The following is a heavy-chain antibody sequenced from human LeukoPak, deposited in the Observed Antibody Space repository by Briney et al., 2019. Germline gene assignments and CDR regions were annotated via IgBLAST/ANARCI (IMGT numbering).Heavy chain of an antibody. CDR2: ISTSGIT. CDR1: GGSINSNY. J-gene: IGHJ4*02. Sequence: SETLSLTCTVSGGSINSNYWTWIRQPAGKGLEWIGRISTSGITNYSPSLKSRVTISLDKSKNQFSLILTSVTAADTALYYCAREASIAAAGWISDYWGQGTLVTVSS. CDR3: AREASIAAAGWISDY. V-gene: IGHV4-4*07. D-gene: IGHD6-13*01.